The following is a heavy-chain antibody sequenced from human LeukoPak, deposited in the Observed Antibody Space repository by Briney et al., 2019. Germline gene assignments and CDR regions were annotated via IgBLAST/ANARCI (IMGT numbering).Heavy chain of an antibody. CDR2: INPSDGST. CDR3: ARDRGWLQYIDY. D-gene: IGHD5-24*01. V-gene: IGHV1-46*01. J-gene: IGHJ4*02. CDR1: GYTFTSYY. Sequence: ASVKVSCKASGYTFTSYYMHWVRQAPGQGLEWMGIINPSDGSTSYAQKFQGRVTMTRDTSTSTVYMELSSLRAEDTALYYCARDRGWLQYIDYWGQGTLVTVSS.